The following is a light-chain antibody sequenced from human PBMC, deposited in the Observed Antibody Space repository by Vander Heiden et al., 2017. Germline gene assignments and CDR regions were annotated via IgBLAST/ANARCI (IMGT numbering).Light chain of an antibody. V-gene: IGKV4-1*01. CDR2: WAS. J-gene: IGKJ1*01. Sequence: DIVMTQSPDSLAVSLGERATINCKSSQSVLYSSNNKNYLAWYQQKPGQPPKLLIYWASTRESGVPDRFSGSGSGTDFTLTISSLQAEDVAVYYCQQEDSTLWTFGQGTKVXIK. CDR3: QQEDSTLWT. CDR1: QSVLYSSNNKNY.